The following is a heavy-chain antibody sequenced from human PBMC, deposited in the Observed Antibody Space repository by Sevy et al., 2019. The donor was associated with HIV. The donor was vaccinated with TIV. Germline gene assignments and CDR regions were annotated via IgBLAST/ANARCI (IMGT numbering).Heavy chain of an antibody. J-gene: IGHJ5*02. CDR1: GFTFSSYA. D-gene: IGHD2-2*01. Sequence: GGSLRLSCAVSGFTFSSYAMHWVRQAPGKGLEWVAGISYDGSKKYYADSVKGRLTISRDNSKKTLYLQMNRLSAEDTAVYYCAREDSSPVSPSVNIVVVPAAMPGWFDPWGQGTLVTVSS. CDR2: ISYDGSKK. CDR3: AREDSSPVSPSVNIVVVPAAMPGWFDP. V-gene: IGHV3-30-3*01.